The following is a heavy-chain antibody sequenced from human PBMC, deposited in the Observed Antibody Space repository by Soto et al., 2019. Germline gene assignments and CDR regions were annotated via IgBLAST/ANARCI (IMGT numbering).Heavy chain of an antibody. J-gene: IGHJ6*02. V-gene: IGHV1-69*12. D-gene: IGHD2-8*01. CDR3: ALTYCTNGVCYTNYYYGMDV. CDR1: GGTFSSYA. Sequence: QVQLVQSGAEVKKPGSSVKVSCKASGGTFSSYAISWVRQAPGQGLEWMGGIIPIFGTANYAQKFQGSVTITADESTSTAYMELSSLRSEDTAVYYCALTYCTNGVCYTNYYYGMDVWGQGTTVTVSS. CDR2: IIPIFGTA.